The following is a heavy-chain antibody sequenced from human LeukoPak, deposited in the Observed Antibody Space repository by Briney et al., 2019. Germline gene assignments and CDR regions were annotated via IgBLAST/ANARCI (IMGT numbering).Heavy chain of an antibody. V-gene: IGHV3-21*06. Sequence: GGPLRLSCAASGFTFSSYGMNWVRQAPGKGLEWVSSISSSSSYIYYADSVKGRFTISRDNDKNTLYLQMNSLRAEDTAVYYCASKYSSSWYEVPWNFDLWGRGTLVTVSS. CDR3: ASKYSSSWYEVPWNFDL. CDR1: GFTFSSYG. CDR2: ISSSSSYI. D-gene: IGHD6-13*01. J-gene: IGHJ2*01.